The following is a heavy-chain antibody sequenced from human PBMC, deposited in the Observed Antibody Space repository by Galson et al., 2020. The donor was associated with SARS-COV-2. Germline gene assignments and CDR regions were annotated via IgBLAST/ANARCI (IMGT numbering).Heavy chain of an antibody. V-gene: IGHV3-74*01. CDR3: ARESAVQGGYYMDV. CDR2: IHMDGSAT. J-gene: IGHJ6*03. D-gene: IGHD3-10*01. CDR1: GFTFSNYW. Sequence: ALHGEALKISCVASGFTFSNYWMHWVRQAPGKGLVWVSRIHMDGSATIYADSVKGRFTISRDNAKNTLNPEMISLRAEDTAVYYCARESAVQGGYYMDVWGKGTPVTVSS.